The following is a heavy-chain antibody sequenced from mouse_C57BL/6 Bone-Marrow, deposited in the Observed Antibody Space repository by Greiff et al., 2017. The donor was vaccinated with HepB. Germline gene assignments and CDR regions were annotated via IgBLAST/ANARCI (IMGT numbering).Heavy chain of an antibody. Sequence: VQLQQSGPELVKPGASVKISCKASGYTFTDYYMNWVKQSHGKSLEWIGDINPNNGGTSYNQKFKGKATLTVDKSSSTAYMELRSLTSEDSAVYYCARRRGDYGPFYAMDYWGQGTSVTVSS. J-gene: IGHJ4*01. CDR1: GYTFTDYY. CDR3: ARRRGDYGPFYAMDY. CDR2: INPNNGGT. D-gene: IGHD1-2*01. V-gene: IGHV1-26*01.